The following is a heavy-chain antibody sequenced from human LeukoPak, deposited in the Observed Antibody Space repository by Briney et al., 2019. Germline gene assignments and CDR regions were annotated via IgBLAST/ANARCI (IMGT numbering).Heavy chain of an antibody. J-gene: IGHJ5*02. Sequence: ASVKVSCMASGYTFTSYDINWVRQATGQGVEWMGWMNPNSGNTGYAQKFQGRVTMTRNTSISTAYMELRSLRSEDTAVYYCARAYYGSGSYWSPGWFDPWGQGTLVTVSS. CDR3: ARAYYGSGSYWSPGWFDP. CDR1: GYTFTSYD. D-gene: IGHD3-10*01. CDR2: MNPNSGNT. V-gene: IGHV1-8*01.